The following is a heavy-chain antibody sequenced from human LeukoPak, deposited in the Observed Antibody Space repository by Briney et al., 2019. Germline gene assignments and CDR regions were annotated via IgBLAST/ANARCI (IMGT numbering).Heavy chain of an antibody. CDR1: GGSFSCYY. V-gene: IGHV4-34*01. D-gene: IGHD6-19*01. J-gene: IGHJ6*02. CDR2: INYRGNV. CDR3: ARARGSSSGWGHYYYSLDV. Sequence: SVTRSLTCAVYGGSFSCYYWTWIRQPPGKGLEWIGEINYRGNVNYNPSLRSRVTMSVDTAKSQFSVKLTTVTAADTSVFYCARARGSSSGWGHYYYSLDVWGQGTTVTVSS.